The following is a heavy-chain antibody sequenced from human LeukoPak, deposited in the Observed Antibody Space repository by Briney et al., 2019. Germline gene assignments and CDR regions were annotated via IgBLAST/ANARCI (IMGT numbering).Heavy chain of an antibody. V-gene: IGHV3-23*01. Sequence: GGSLRPSCAASGFTFSSYGMSWVRQAPGKGLEWVSAVSGSGSRTYYADSVKGRFTISRDNSKNTLDLQMNSLRAEDTALYYCAKILSSGYPYLDCWGQGILVTVSS. J-gene: IGHJ4*02. CDR1: GFTFSSYG. CDR2: VSGSGSRT. D-gene: IGHD3-22*01. CDR3: AKILSSGYPYLDC.